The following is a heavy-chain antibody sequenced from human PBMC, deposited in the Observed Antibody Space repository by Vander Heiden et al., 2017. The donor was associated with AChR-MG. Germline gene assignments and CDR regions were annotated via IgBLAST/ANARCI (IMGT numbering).Heavy chain of an antibody. V-gene: IGHV3-23*01. CDR1: GFPFRRYG. CDR2: ISGGGGST. CDR3: AKFFEQWPSTRWDAFDM. Sequence: EVQLLESGGGLVQPGGSLRISCAASGFPFRRYGMGWVRQAPGRGLEWFSAISGGGGSTYYEDSVKGRVTISRDNSKNTLYLQMSSLRAEDTAVYYCAKFFEQWPSTRWDAFDMWGQGTMVTVSS. J-gene: IGHJ3*02. D-gene: IGHD6-19*01.